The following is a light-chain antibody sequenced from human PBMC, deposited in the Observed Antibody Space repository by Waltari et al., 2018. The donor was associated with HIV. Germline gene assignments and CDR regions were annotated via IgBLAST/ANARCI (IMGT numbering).Light chain of an antibody. CDR1: SSDIGGYTY. CDR2: EVS. CDR3: SSYGGSANLL. Sequence: QSALTQPPSASGSPGQSVTISCTGTSSDIGGYTYVSWYQQYPGKAPKLMIYEVSKRPSGGPVRFSGSNSANTASLTVSELQAEDEADYSCSSYGGSANLLFGGGTKLTVL. J-gene: IGLJ2*01. V-gene: IGLV2-8*01.